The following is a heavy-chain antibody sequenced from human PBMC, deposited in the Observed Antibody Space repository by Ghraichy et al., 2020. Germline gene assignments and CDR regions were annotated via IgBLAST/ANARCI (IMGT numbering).Heavy chain of an antibody. CDR2: INHSGST. CDR1: GGSFSGYY. CDR3: ARLNRIAARPFDY. J-gene: IGHJ4*02. V-gene: IGHV4-34*01. D-gene: IGHD6-6*01. Sequence: SQTLSLTCAVYGGSFSGYYWSWIRQPPGKGLEWIGEINHSGSTNYSPSLKSRVTISVDTSKNQFSLKLSSVTAADTAVYYCARLNRIAARPFDYWGQGTLVTVSS.